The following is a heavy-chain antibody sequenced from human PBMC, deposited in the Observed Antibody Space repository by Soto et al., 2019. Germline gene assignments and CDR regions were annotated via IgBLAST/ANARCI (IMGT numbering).Heavy chain of an antibody. D-gene: IGHD2-2*02. Sequence: GASVKVSCKTAGYTFTSYYMHWVRQAPGQGLEWMGIINPSGGSTSYAQKIQGRVTMTRDTSTSTVYMELSSLRSEDTAVYYCAGARVYFSGSCSSTRCYTGYYFDYWGQGTLVTVSS. J-gene: IGHJ4*02. CDR1: GYTFTSYY. CDR2: INPSGGST. CDR3: AGARVYFSGSCSSTRCYTGYYFDY. V-gene: IGHV1-46*01.